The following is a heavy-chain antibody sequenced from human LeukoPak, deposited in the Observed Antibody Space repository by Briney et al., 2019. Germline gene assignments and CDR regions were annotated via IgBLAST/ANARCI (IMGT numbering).Heavy chain of an antibody. CDR1: GYTFTSYG. V-gene: IGHV1-18*01. CDR2: ISAYNGGT. J-gene: IGHJ3*02. Sequence: ASVKVSCKASGYTFTSYGISWVRQAPGRGLEWMGWISAYNGGTNYAQKFQGRVTMTRDTSISTAYMELSRLRSDDTAVYYCARDRDYSSTDAFDIWGQGTMVTVSS. CDR3: ARDRDYSSTDAFDI. D-gene: IGHD4-11*01.